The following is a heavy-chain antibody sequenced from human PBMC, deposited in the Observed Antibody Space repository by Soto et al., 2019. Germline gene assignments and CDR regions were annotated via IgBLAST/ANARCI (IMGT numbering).Heavy chain of an antibody. CDR2: IYYSGST. D-gene: IGHD3-9*01. J-gene: IGHJ6*02. CDR1: GGSMSEYF. CDR3: ARYLLTGTSLNYYYGMDV. V-gene: IGHV4-30-4*01. Sequence: SETLSLTCSVSGGSMSEYFWSWIRQSPGKGLEWIGYIYYSGSTYYNPSLKSRVTISVDTSKNQFSLKLSSVTAADTAVYYCARYLLTGTSLNYYYGMDVWGQGTTVTVSS.